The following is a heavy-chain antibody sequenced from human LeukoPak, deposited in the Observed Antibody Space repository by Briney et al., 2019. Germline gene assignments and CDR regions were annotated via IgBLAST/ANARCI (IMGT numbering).Heavy chain of an antibody. D-gene: IGHD3-22*01. CDR3: ARDLTYYYDSSGYYYEGDY. J-gene: IGHJ4*02. V-gene: IGHV1-2*02. CDR2: INPNSGGT. CDR1: GYTFTSYY. Sequence: ASVKVSCKASGYTFTSYYIHWVRQAPGQGLEWMGWINPNSGGTNYAQKFQGRVTMTRDTSISTAYMELSRLRSDDTAVYYCARDLTYYYDSSGYYYEGDYWGQGTLVTVSS.